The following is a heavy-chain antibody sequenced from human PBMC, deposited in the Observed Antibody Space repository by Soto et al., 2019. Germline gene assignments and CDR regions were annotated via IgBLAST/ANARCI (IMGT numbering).Heavy chain of an antibody. Sequence: GESLKISCKGSGYSFTSYWISWVRQMPGKGLEWMGRIDPSDSYTNYSPSFQGHVTISADKSISTAYLQWSSLKASDTAMYYFARRKIRAAAGEAYYYYYGMDVWGQGTTVTVSS. J-gene: IGHJ6*02. D-gene: IGHD6-13*01. V-gene: IGHV5-10-1*01. CDR2: IDPSDSYT. CDR1: GYSFTSYW. CDR3: ARRKIRAAAGEAYYYYYGMDV.